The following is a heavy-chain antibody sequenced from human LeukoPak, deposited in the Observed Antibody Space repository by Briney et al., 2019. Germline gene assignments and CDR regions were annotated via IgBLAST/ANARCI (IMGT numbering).Heavy chain of an antibody. CDR1: GFTFSSYG. V-gene: IGHV3-30*03. CDR3: ARGSSGSYYTLFDY. Sequence: GGSLRLSCAASGFTFSSYGMHWVRQAPGKGLEWMAVISYDGSNKYYSDSVKGRFTISRDNAKNSLYLQMNSLRAEDTAVYYCARGSSGSYYTLFDYWGQGTLVTVSS. J-gene: IGHJ4*02. CDR2: ISYDGSNK. D-gene: IGHD3-10*01.